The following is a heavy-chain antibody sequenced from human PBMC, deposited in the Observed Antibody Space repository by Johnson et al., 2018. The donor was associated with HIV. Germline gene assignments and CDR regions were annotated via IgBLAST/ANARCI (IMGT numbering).Heavy chain of an antibody. Sequence: EVQLVESGGGLVQPGGSLRLSCAASGFPFDDYGMSWVRQAPGKGLEWVSGINWNGGSTGYTDSVKGRFTISSDNSNNTLHLEMNSLRPEDTALYYCAKDRNWGASGAFDIWGQGTMVTVS. CDR1: GFPFDDYG. CDR2: INWNGGST. V-gene: IGHV3-20*04. D-gene: IGHD3-16*01. J-gene: IGHJ3*02. CDR3: AKDRNWGASGAFDI.